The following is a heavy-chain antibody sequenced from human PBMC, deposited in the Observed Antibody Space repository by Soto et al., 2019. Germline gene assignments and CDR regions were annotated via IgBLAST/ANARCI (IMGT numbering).Heavy chain of an antibody. V-gene: IGHV1-69*13. Sequence: ASVKVSCKASGGTFSSYAISWVRQAPGQGLEWMGGIIPIFGTANYAQKFQGRVTITADESTSTAYMELSSLRSEDTAVYYCARDLTGITGTTKHWGQGTLVTVSS. CDR3: ARDLTGITGTTKH. J-gene: IGHJ1*01. CDR1: GGTFSSYA. D-gene: IGHD1-7*01. CDR2: IIPIFGTA.